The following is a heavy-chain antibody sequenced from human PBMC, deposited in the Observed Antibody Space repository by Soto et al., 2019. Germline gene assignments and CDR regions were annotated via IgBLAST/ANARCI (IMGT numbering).Heavy chain of an antibody. Sequence: SETLSLTCTVSGGSISSHYWSWARQAPGKGLEWIGHIYYRGSTTYNPSLRSRSTISVDTSNNQFPLKLNSVTTADTAVYYCARDGREASGMDVWGQGTKVTVSS. J-gene: IGHJ6*02. D-gene: IGHD1-26*01. CDR3: ARDGREASGMDV. V-gene: IGHV4-59*11. CDR1: GGSISSHY. CDR2: IYYRGST.